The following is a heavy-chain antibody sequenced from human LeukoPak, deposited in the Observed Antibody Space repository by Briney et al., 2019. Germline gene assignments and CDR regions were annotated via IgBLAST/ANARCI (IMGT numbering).Heavy chain of an antibody. J-gene: IGHJ6*03. CDR2: IYYSGST. CDR3: ATQWRYSYDKTSGPQSYYMDV. V-gene: IGHV4-39*01. Sequence: PSETLSLTCTVSGGSISSSSYYWGWIRQPPGKGLEWIGSIYYSGSTYYNPSLKSRVTISVDTSKNQFSLKLSSVTAADTAVYYCATQWRYSYDKTSGPQSYYMDVWGKGTTVTVSS. D-gene: IGHD5-18*01. CDR1: GGSISSSSYY.